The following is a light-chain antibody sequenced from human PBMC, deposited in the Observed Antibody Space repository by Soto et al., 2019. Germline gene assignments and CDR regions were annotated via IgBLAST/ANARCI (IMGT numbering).Light chain of an antibody. Sequence: QSVLTQPASVSGSPGQSITISCTGTSSDVGSYNLVSWYQQHPGKAPRLLIYAVRKRPAVVPDRFSGSKSGNTASLTISGLQVEDEADYYCCSYAGSNTFDVFGTGTKLTVL. V-gene: IGLV2-23*02. J-gene: IGLJ1*01. CDR2: AVR. CDR1: SSDVGSYNL. CDR3: CSYAGSNTFDV.